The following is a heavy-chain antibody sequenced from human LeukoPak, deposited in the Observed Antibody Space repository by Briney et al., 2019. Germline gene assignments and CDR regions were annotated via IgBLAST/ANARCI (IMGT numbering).Heavy chain of an antibody. CDR3: ARRGWMVGYYFDY. D-gene: IGHD3-10*01. J-gene: IGHJ4*02. CDR1: GGSFSGYY. Sequence: SETLSLTCAVYGGSFSGYYWSWIRQPPGKGLEWIGYIYHSGSTKYNPSLKSRVTISVDTSKNQFSLKLSSVTAADTAVYYCARRGWMVGYYFDYWGQGTLVTVSS. CDR2: IYHSGST. V-gene: IGHV4-59*08.